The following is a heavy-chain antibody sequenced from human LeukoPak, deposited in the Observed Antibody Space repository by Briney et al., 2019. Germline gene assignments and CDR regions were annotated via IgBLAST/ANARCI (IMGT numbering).Heavy chain of an antibody. D-gene: IGHD2-15*01. CDR3: AKSLWGTSGCTDY. Sequence: PGGSLRLSCAASGFTFTSYNMNWVRQAPGKGLEWVSSITSSSSYIYYADSVKGRFTISRDNFKNTVYLEMSNLRIEDTAIYYCAKSLWGTSGCTDYWGQGTLVTVSS. V-gene: IGHV3-21*04. J-gene: IGHJ4*02. CDR1: GFTFTSYN. CDR2: ITSSSSYI.